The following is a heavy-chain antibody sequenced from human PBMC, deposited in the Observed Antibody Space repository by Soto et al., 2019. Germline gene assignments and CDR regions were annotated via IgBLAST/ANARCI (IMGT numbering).Heavy chain of an antibody. D-gene: IGHD3-9*01. Sequence: EVQLVESGGGLVQPGGSLRLSCAASGFTFSSYWMSWVRQAPGKGLEWVANIKQDGSEKDYVDSVKGRFTISRDNAKNSLHLQMNSLRAEDTAVYYCASLNYDILTGYCFDYWGQGTLVTVSS. V-gene: IGHV3-7*01. J-gene: IGHJ4*02. CDR3: ASLNYDILTGYCFDY. CDR2: IKQDGSEK. CDR1: GFTFSSYW.